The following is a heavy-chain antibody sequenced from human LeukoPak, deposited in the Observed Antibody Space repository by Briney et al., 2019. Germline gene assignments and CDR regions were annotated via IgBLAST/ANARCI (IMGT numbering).Heavy chain of an antibody. J-gene: IGHJ4*02. CDR1: GFTVITND. CDR2: LYSDGNT. Sequence: GSLRPSCAASGFTVITNDMTWVRQAPGKGLEWVSVLYSDGNTKYADSVQGRFTISRDNPKNTLYLEMNSLSPDDTAVYYCARGVEPLATNTLAYWGQGTLVTVSS. V-gene: IGHV3-53*01. CDR3: ARGVEPLATNTLAY. D-gene: IGHD1-14*01.